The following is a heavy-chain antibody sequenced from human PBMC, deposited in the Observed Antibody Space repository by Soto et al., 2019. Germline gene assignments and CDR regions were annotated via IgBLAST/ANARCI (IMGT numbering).Heavy chain of an antibody. J-gene: IGHJ6*02. CDR3: ARDRVVAVPAAIVYYYYGMDV. CDR2: IYHSGST. D-gene: IGHD2-2*02. V-gene: IGHV4-4*02. CDR1: GGSISSSNW. Sequence: SETLSLTCAASGGSISSSNWWSWVRQPPGKGLEWIGEIYHSGSTNYNPSLKSRVTISVDKSKNQFSLKLSSVTAADTAVYYCARDRVVAVPAAIVYYYYGMDVWGQGTTVTVSS.